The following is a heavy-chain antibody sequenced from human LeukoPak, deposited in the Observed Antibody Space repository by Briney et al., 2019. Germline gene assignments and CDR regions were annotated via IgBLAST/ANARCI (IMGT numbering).Heavy chain of an antibody. Sequence: GASVKVSCKASGYTFTGYYMQWVRQAPGQGLEWMGWINPNSGGTNYAQKFQGRDTMTRDTSISTAYMELSRLRSDDTAVYYCAREYGDPRSLGSDYWGQGTLVTVSS. D-gene: IGHD4-17*01. CDR2: INPNSGGT. J-gene: IGHJ4*02. V-gene: IGHV1-2*02. CDR3: AREYGDPRSLGSDY. CDR1: GYTFTGYY.